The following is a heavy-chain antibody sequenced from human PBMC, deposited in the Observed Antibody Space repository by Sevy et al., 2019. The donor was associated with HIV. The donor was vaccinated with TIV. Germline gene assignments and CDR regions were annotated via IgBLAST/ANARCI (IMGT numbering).Heavy chain of an antibody. D-gene: IGHD4-17*01. V-gene: IGHV3-33*01. CDR1: GFNFSIYG. CDR3: ARGRDYGNFDY. CDR2: IWFDGSNK. Sequence: GSLRLSCAASGFNFSIYGMHWVRQAPGKGLEWVALIWFDGSNKYYGDSVKGRFTISRDNSKNTLFLQMNSLRAEDTAVYYCARGRDYGNFDYWGQGTLVTVSS. J-gene: IGHJ4*02.